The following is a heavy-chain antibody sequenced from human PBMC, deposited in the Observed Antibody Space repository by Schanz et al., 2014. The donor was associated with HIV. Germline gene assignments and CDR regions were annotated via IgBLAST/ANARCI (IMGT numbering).Heavy chain of an antibody. D-gene: IGHD3-10*01. CDR3: AKDGSLNRGFEY. CDR2: ISSGSDYT. CDR1: GFTFSGYW. V-gene: IGHV3-21*01. Sequence: EVQLLESGGGVVQPGGSLRLSCAASGFTFSGYWMHWVRQAPGKGLEWVSSISSGSDYTYYAESLTGRFTISRDNSKNTLYLQMNSLRAEDTAVYYCAKDGSLNRGFEYWGQGTLGTVSS. J-gene: IGHJ4*02.